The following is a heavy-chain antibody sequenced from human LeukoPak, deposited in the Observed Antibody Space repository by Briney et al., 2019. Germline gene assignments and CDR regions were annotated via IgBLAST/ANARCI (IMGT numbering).Heavy chain of an antibody. J-gene: IGHJ6*03. CDR2: MYPNRGNT. Sequence: ASEKVSCKASVYTFTSYDIYWVRQATGQGLEWMGGMYPNRGNTGYAQKFQGRVTITRNTSLCTAYMELSSLRSEATPVYYCARVEAAYHYYYMDVWGKGTTVTVSS. CDR1: VYTFTSYD. V-gene: IGHV1-8*01. CDR3: ARVEAAYHYYYMDV. D-gene: IGHD6-25*01.